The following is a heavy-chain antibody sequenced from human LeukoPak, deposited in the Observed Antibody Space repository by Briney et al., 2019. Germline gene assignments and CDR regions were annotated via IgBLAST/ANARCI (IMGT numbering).Heavy chain of an antibody. J-gene: IGHJ5*02. CDR3: ARGEDYGGNSVRFDP. V-gene: IGHV4-59*08. CDR1: GGSISSYY. D-gene: IGHD4-23*01. Sequence: SGTLSLTCTVSGGSISSYYWSWIRQPPGKGLEWIGYIYYSGSTNYNPSLKSRVTISVDTSKNQFSLKLSSVTAADTAVYYCARGEDYGGNSVRFDPWGQGTLVTVSS. CDR2: IYYSGST.